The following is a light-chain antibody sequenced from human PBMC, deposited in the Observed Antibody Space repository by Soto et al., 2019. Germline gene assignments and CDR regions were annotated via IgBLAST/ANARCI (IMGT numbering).Light chain of an antibody. CDR2: GAS. Sequence: EIVLTQSPGTLSLSPGERATLSCRASQSVASNYLAWYQQKPGQAPWVLIYGASSRATGIPDRFSGSGSGTDFTLTISRLEPEDFAVYYCQQYGISHTFGQGTKLEIK. V-gene: IGKV3-20*01. CDR3: QQYGISHT. CDR1: QSVASNY. J-gene: IGKJ2*01.